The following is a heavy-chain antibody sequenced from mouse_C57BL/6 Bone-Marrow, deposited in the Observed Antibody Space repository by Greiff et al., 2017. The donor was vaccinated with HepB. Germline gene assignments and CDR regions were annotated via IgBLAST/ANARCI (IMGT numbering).Heavy chain of an antibody. CDR2: ISNGGGST. Sequence: EVKLVESGGGLVQPGGSLKLSCAASGFTFSDYYMYWVRQTPEKRLEWVAYISNGGGSTYYPDTVKGRFTISRDNAKNTLYLQMSRLKSEDTAMYYCARQGTTVVYFDYWGQGTTLTVSS. J-gene: IGHJ2*01. D-gene: IGHD1-1*01. CDR3: ARQGTTVVYFDY. CDR1: GFTFSDYY. V-gene: IGHV5-12*01.